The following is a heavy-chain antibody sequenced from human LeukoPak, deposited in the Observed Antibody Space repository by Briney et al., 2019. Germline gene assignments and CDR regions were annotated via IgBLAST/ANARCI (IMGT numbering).Heavy chain of an antibody. CDR2: INPSGGST. CDR3: ARLLSDCSSTSCLDY. D-gene: IGHD2-2*01. J-gene: IGHJ4*02. V-gene: IGHV1-46*01. Sequence: ASVKVSCKASGYTFTSYYMHWVRQAPGQGLEWMGIINPSGGSTSYAQKFQGRVTMTRDTSTSTVYMELSSLRSEDTAVYYCARLLSDCSSTSCLDYWGQGTLVTVSP. CDR1: GYTFTSYY.